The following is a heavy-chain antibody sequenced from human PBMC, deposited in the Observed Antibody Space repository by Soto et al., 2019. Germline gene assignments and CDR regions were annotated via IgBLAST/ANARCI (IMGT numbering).Heavy chain of an antibody. J-gene: IGHJ4*02. CDR1: GFTFSSYG. CDR3: ARDPGATVTTMDY. CDR2: IWYDGSNK. D-gene: IGHD4-17*01. V-gene: IGHV3-33*01. Sequence: GGSLRLSCAASGFTFSSYGMHWVRQAPGKGLEWVAVIWYDGSNKYYADSVKGRFTISRDNSKNTLYLQMNSLRAEDTAVYYCARDPGATVTTMDYWGQGTLVTVSS.